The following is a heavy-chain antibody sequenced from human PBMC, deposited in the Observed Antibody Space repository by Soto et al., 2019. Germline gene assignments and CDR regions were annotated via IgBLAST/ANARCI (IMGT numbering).Heavy chain of an antibody. J-gene: IGHJ5*02. D-gene: IGHD2-2*01. CDR2: IYYTGKT. CDR1: GDYIHVGGYY. CDR3: GRDLTSNANCIDP. V-gene: IGHV4-30-4*01. Sequence: SETLSLTCSVSGDYIHVGGYYWTWIRQRPGKGLEWMGYIYYTGKTYYNPSLESRLTMSVDRSKNQSSLRLTSVTAADTAVYFCGRDLTSNANCIDPWGQGTLVTVSS.